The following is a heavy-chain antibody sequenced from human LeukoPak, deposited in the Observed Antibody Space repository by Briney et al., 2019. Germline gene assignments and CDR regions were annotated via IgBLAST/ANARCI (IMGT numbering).Heavy chain of an antibody. CDR2: ISDSGAFA. J-gene: IGHJ4*02. CDR3: VRATGRGPGGHFDY. V-gene: IGHV3-11*05. Sequence: GGSLRLSCVASGLSFSGNYMSWIRQAPGRGLEWGSYISDSGAFAAYGDSVKGRFTISKDNAKNSLYLQMNSLRGDDTAVYYCVRATGRGPGGHFDYWAREPWSPSRQ. CDR1: GLSFSGNY. D-gene: IGHD3-10*01.